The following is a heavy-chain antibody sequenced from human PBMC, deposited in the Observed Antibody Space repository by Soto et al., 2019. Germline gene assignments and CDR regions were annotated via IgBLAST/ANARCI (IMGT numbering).Heavy chain of an antibody. CDR1: GFTFSTYW. D-gene: IGHD6-6*01. Sequence: GSLRLSCAASGFTFSTYWMSWVRRAPGKGLEWVANIKQDGTEKYYVDSVKGRFTISRDNAKNSLSLQMNSLRAEDTAVYYCTTGSSSWGYYYYGMDVWGQGTTVTVSS. V-gene: IGHV3-7*03. CDR3: TTGSSSWGYYYYGMDV. J-gene: IGHJ6*02. CDR2: IKQDGTEK.